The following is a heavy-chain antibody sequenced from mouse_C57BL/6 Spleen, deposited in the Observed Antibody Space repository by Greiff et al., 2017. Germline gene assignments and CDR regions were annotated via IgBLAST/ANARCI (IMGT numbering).Heavy chain of an antibody. CDR1: GFTFSDYY. D-gene: IGHD1-1*01. V-gene: IGHV5-16*01. J-gene: IGHJ1*03. CDR2: INYDGSST. Sequence: EVKLVESEGGLVQPGSSMKLSCTASGFTFSDYYMAWVRQVPEKGLEWVANINYDGSSTYYLDSLKSRFIISRDNAKNILYLQMSSLKSEDTATYYCARIYYYGSRGGYWYFDVWGTGTTVTVSS. CDR3: ARIYYYGSRGGYWYFDV.